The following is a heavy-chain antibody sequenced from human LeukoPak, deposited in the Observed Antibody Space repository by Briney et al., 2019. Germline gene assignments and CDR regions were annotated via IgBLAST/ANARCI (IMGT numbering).Heavy chain of an antibody. CDR3: ARAGGSSWQIYFDY. V-gene: IGHV4-59*01. CDR1: GGSISSYY. CDR2: IYHSGST. D-gene: IGHD6-13*01. Sequence: SETLSLTCTVSGGSISSYYWSWIRQPPGKGLEWIGYIYHSGSTNYNPSLKSRVTISVDTSKNQFSLKLSSVTAADTAVYYCARAGGSSWQIYFDYWGQGTLVTVSS. J-gene: IGHJ4*02.